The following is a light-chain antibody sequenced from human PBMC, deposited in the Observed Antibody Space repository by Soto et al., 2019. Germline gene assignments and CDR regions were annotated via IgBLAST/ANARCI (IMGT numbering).Light chain of an antibody. CDR1: QSVNSY. V-gene: IGKV3-11*01. CDR3: QQRSSWT. J-gene: IGKJ1*01. Sequence: EIVLTQSPATLSLSPGERATLSCRASQSVNSYLAWYQQKPGQAPRLLIYDASNRATGIPARFSGSGSGTDFTLTISSLEPEDFAVYYCQQRSSWTFGLGTTVEIK. CDR2: DAS.